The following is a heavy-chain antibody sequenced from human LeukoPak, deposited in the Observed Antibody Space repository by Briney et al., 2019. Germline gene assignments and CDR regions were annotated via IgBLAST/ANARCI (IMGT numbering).Heavy chain of an antibody. CDR3: ARDKVVPAAANGMDV. V-gene: IGHV3-53*01. J-gene: IGHJ6*02. CDR1: GFTVSSNY. CDR2: FYSGGST. Sequence: GSLRLSCAASGFTVSSNYMSWVRQAPGKGLEWVSIFYSGGSTYYADSVKGRFTISRDNSKNTLYLQMNSLRAEDTAVYYCARDKVVPAAANGMDVWGQGTTVTVSS. D-gene: IGHD2-2*01.